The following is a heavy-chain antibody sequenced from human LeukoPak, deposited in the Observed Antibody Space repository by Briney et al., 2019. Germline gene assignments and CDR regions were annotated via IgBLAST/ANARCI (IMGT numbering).Heavy chain of an antibody. V-gene: IGHV1-69*05. CDR3: ARGSSGWRYYYYYYMDV. CDR2: IIPIFGTA. J-gene: IGHJ6*03. Sequence: GASVKVSCKASGGTFSSYAISWVRQAPGQGLEWMGRIIPIFGTANYAQKFQGRVTITTDESTSTAYMELSSLRSEDTAVYYCARGSSGWRYYYYYYMDVWGKGTTVTVSS. D-gene: IGHD6-19*01. CDR1: GGTFSSYA.